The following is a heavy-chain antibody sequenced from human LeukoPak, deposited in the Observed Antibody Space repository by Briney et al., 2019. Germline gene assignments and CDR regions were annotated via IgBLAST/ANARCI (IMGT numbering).Heavy chain of an antibody. CDR3: AKGKGSSSSSIDW. V-gene: IGHV3-23*01. D-gene: IGHD2-15*01. Sequence: GGSLRLSCAASGFTFSTYAMSGVRQAPGKGLEWVSAISGSAGSTYYADSVKGRFTISRDNSKNILYLQIHSLRAEDTAVYYCAKGKGSSSSSIDWWGQGTLVTVSS. J-gene: IGHJ4*02. CDR2: ISGSAGST. CDR1: GFTFSTYA.